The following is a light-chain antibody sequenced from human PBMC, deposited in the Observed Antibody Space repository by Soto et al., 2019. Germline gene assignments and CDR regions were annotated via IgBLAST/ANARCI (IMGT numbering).Light chain of an antibody. Sequence: QSALTQPRSVSGSPGQSVTISCTGTNSDVGGYNYVSWYQQYPGKAPKLMISGVSERPSGVPDRFSGSKSGNTASLTISGLQAEDEADYYCCSYVDTYTWVFGGGTKLTVL. J-gene: IGLJ3*02. V-gene: IGLV2-11*01. CDR2: GVS. CDR3: CSYVDTYTWV. CDR1: NSDVGGYNY.